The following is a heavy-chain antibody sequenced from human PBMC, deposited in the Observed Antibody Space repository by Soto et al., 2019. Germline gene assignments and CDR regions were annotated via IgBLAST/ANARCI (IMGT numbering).Heavy chain of an antibody. CDR1: GFTFSSYG. V-gene: IGHV3-30*18. CDR3: AKDKAGGFGPFDP. J-gene: IGHJ5*02. D-gene: IGHD2-15*01. CDR2: ISYDGSNK. Sequence: GGSLRLSCAASGFTFSSYGMHWVRQAPGKGLEWVAVISYDGSNKYYADSVKGRFTISRDNSKNTLYLQMNSLRAEDTAVYYCAKDKAGGFGPFDPWGQGTLVTVSS.